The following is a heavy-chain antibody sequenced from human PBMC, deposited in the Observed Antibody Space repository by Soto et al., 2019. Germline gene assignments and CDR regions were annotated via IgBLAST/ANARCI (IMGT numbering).Heavy chain of an antibody. Sequence: QVQLVESGPGLVKPSQTLSLTCSVSGDSISSVDYFWAWIRQPPGQALEYIGYIYKSATTYYNPSFEIRVAISLDTSKSQFSLNVTSVTAADTAVYFCARGRYCLTGRCFPNWFDSWGQGTLVTVSS. CDR1: GDSISSVDYF. D-gene: IGHD2-15*01. J-gene: IGHJ5*01. CDR3: ARGRYCLTGRCFPNWFDS. V-gene: IGHV4-30-4*01. CDR2: IYKSATT.